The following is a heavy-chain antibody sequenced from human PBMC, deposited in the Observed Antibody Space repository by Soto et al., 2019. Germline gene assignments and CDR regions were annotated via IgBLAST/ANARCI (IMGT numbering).Heavy chain of an antibody. CDR1: GFAFSSYS. J-gene: IGHJ6*02. D-gene: IGHD2-2*01. CDR3: ARDGAVVSAHNYYYYYYGMDV. Sequence: GSLRLSCAASGFAFSSYSMNQVRQAPGKGLEWVSSISSSSSYIYYADSVKGRVTISRDNAKNSLYLQMNSLRAAETAVYYCARDGAVVSAHNYYYYYYGMDVWGQGTTVTVYS. V-gene: IGHV3-21*01. CDR2: ISSSSSYI.